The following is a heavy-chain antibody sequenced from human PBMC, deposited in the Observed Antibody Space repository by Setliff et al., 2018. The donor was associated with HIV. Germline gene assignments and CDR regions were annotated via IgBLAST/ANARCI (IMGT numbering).Heavy chain of an antibody. Sequence: ASVKVSCKVSGYTLTELSMHWVRQAPGKGLEWMGGFDPEDGETIYAQKFQGRVTMTEDTSTDTAHMELSSLRSEDTAVYFCASVWGYSYANIYYFDYWGQGTLVTVSS. CDR2: FDPEDGET. CDR3: ASVWGYSYANIYYFDY. D-gene: IGHD5-18*01. V-gene: IGHV1-24*01. J-gene: IGHJ4*02. CDR1: GYTLTELS.